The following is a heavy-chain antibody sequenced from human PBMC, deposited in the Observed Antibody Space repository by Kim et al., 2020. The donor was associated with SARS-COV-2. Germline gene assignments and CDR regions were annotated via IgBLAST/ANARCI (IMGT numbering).Heavy chain of an antibody. J-gene: IGHJ4*02. D-gene: IGHD3-22*01. V-gene: IGHV4-61*01. CDR3: ARERVYYDSSGHPDY. Sequence: SETLSLTCTVSGGSVSSGSYYWSWIRQPPGKGLEWIGYIYYSGSTNYNPSLKSRVTISVDTSKNQFSLKLSSVTAADTAVYYCARERVYYDSSGHPDYWGQGTLVTVSS. CDR1: GGSVSSGSYY. CDR2: IYYSGST.